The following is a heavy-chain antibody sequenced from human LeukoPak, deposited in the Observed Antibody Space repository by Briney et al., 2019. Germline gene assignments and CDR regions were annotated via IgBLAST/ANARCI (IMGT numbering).Heavy chain of an antibody. D-gene: IGHD3-10*01. J-gene: IGHJ4*02. CDR1: GFSFSNYA. CDR2: ISDSGAAT. Sequence: GGSLRLSCAASGFSFSNYAMSWVRQAPGKGLEWVSSISDSGAATYYADSVKGRFTISRDNSKNTLYLQLNSLGAEDTAVYYCAKMTLVYYGSGSYEDYWGQGTLVTVSS. CDR3: AKMTLVYYGSGSYEDY. V-gene: IGHV3-23*01.